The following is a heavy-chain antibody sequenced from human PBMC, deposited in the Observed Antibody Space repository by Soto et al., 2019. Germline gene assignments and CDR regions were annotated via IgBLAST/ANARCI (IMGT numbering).Heavy chain of an antibody. CDR3: ARDRGGMGWSLDL. J-gene: IGHJ2*01. CDR1: GGSMSSYS. V-gene: IGHV4-59*01. Sequence: QVQLQASGPGLVKPSETLSLTCTVSGGSMSSYSWSWIRQPPGKGLEWIGNIGYSGTSNHNPSLKSRTTMSVRTSKNQFSLRLTSVTAADTAVYFCARDRGGMGWSLDLWGRGALVSVSS. CDR2: IGYSGTS. D-gene: IGHD3-3*01.